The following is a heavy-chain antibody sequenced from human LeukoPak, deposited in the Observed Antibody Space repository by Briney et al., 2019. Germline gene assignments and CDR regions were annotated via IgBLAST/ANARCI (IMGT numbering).Heavy chain of an antibody. V-gene: IGHV3-23*01. CDR1: GFTFSSYA. CDR3: AKHRRRDYYGMDV. J-gene: IGHJ6*04. CDR2: VSDNGKDT. Sequence: GGSLGLSCAASGFTFSSYAMSWVRQAPGKGLEWVSVVSDNGKDTYYADSVEGRFTVSRDNSKNTLYLQMNSLRAEDTAVYFCAKHRRRDYYGMDVWGKGTTLTVSS.